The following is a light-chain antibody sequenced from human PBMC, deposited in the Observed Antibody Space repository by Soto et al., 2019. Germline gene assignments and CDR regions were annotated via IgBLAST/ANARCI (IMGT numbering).Light chain of an antibody. J-gene: IGKJ4*01. CDR1: QSVSTY. CDR2: EAS. Sequence: EIVLTQSPATLSLSPGERATLSCRASQSVSTYLAWSQQKPGQPPRLLIYEASNRATGIPARFSGSGSGTDFSLTISSLEPEDFAVYYCQQRSNGLTFGGGTKVDIK. CDR3: QQRSNGLT. V-gene: IGKV3-11*01.